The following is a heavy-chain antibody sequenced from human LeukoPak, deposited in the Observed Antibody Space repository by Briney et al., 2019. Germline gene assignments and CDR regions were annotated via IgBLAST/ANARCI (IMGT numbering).Heavy chain of an antibody. CDR3: AKGRTSCCHLYYYYGMDV. CDR2: ISGSGGST. D-gene: IGHD2-2*01. V-gene: IGHV3-23*01. J-gene: IGHJ6*02. Sequence: GGSLRLSCAASGFTFSSYAISWVRQAPGKGLEWVSAISGSGGSTYYADSVKGRFTISRDNSKNTLYLQMNSLRAEDTAVYYCAKGRTSCCHLYYYYGMDVWGQGTTVTVSS. CDR1: GFTFSSYA.